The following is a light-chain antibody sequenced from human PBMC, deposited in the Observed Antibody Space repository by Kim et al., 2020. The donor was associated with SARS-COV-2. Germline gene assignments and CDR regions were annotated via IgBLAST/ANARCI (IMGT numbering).Light chain of an antibody. J-gene: IGKJ1*01. Sequence: PVSISCRSSQSVVDSDVKTYLYGYLQKPGQPPRFLILDVSNRFSGVPDRFSGSGLATDFTLKISRVEAEDVGIYYCMQSVQHPWTFGQGTKVDSK. CDR3: MQSVQHPWT. CDR1: QSVVDSDVKTY. V-gene: IGKV2D-29*01. CDR2: DVS.